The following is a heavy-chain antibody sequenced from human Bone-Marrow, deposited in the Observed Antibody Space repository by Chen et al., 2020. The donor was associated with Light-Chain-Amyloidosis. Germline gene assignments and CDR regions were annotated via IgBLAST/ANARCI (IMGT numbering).Heavy chain of an antibody. V-gene: IGHV3-23*04. CDR3: ASPVGYCSSTSCYYYYYGMDV. D-gene: IGHD2-2*01. CDR1: GFNFSSFG. CDR2: VSGSTVST. J-gene: IGHJ6*02. Sequence: EVQLVESGGGLVQPGGSLRLSCATSGFNFSSFGMSWVRQAPGKGLEWVSTVSGSTVSTYYAGAVKGRFIISRDNSKNTLYLQMNSLRAEDTAVYYCASPVGYCSSTSCYYYYYGMDVWGQGTTVTVSS.